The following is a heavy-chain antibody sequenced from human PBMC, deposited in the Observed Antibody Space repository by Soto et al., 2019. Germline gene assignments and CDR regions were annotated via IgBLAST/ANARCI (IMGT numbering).Heavy chain of an antibody. CDR1: GFTFSGYG. V-gene: IGHV3-30*18. Sequence: QVQLVESGGGVVQTGRSLRLSCAASGFTFSGYGMHWVRQAPGKGLEWVAVISYDGSNKYYADSVKGRFTISRDNSKNTLYLQMNSLRAEDTAVYYCAKEGGYYGSGSYSVGENYYGMDVWGQGTTVTVSS. D-gene: IGHD3-10*01. CDR3: AKEGGYYGSGSYSVGENYYGMDV. CDR2: ISYDGSNK. J-gene: IGHJ6*02.